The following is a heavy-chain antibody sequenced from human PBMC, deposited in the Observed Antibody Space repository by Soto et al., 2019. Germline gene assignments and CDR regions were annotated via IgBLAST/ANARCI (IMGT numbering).Heavy chain of an antibody. J-gene: IGHJ6*02. Sequence: GSLRLSCAASGFTFSSYSMNWVRQAPGKGLVWVSSISSARSSVSYADSVKGRFTISRDNAKNTVYLQMNSLRAEDTAVYYCTRVGGSVSGMDVWGQGTTVAVSS. D-gene: IGHD1-26*01. CDR2: ISSARSSV. V-gene: IGHV3-74*01. CDR1: GFTFSSYS. CDR3: TRVGGSVSGMDV.